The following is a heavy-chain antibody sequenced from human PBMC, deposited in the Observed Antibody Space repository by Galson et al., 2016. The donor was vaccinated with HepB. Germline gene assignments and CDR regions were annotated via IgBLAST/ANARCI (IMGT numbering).Heavy chain of an antibody. CDR1: GFTLNTYA. V-gene: IGHV3-23*01. CDR3: AKTPGGYSGGWCDY. J-gene: IGHJ4*02. Sequence: SLRLSCAASGFTLNTYAMSWVRQAPGKGLEWVSTLTGNSASTSYADSVRGRFNVSRDDSTNTLYLQMNNLRAEDTALYYCAKTPGGYSGGWCDYWGEGTLVTVSS. D-gene: IGHD1-26*01. CDR2: LTGNSAST.